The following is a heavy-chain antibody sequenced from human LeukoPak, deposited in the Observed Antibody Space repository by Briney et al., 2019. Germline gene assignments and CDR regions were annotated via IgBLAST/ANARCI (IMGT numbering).Heavy chain of an antibody. D-gene: IGHD3-22*01. CDR3: ARVGMYYYDSSGSNWFDP. J-gene: IGHJ5*02. Sequence: SQTLSLTCAISGDTVTSNSAAWNWNTQSPSIGLEWLIWSYYRFKWYNDYSVSVKSRITINPGTSKNQFSLQLNSVTPEDTAVYYCARVGMYYYDSSGSNWFDPWSQGTLVTVSS. CDR2: SYYRFKWYN. V-gene: IGHV6-1*01. CDR1: GDTVTSNSAA.